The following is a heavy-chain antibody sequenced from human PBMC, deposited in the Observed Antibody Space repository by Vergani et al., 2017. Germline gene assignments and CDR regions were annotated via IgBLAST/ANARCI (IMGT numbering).Heavy chain of an antibody. CDR2: IRWDGGST. J-gene: IGHJ6*01. Sequence: EVQLVESGGVVVQPGGSLRLSCAASGFTFDDYAMHWVRQAPGKGLEWVSLIRWDGGSTYYADSVKGRFTISRDNIKNSLYLQMNSLRAEDTALYYCAKDIRGSGYCSGGSCYSGAGYYYCMDVWGQGTTVTVSS. V-gene: IGHV3-43D*03. D-gene: IGHD2-15*01. CDR1: GFTFDDYA. CDR3: AKDIRGSGYCSGGSCYSGAGYYYCMDV.